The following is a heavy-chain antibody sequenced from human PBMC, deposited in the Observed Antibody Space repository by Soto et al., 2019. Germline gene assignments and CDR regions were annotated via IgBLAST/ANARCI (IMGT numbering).Heavy chain of an antibody. J-gene: IGHJ4*02. V-gene: IGHV1-69*06. D-gene: IGHD1-1*01. CDR2: TIPAFGTA. CDR1: GAGDTFSNYG. Sequence: QVHLVKSVAEVKSPGSAVQFSCKVSGAGDTFSNYGLNWVRQAPGQGLEWMGGTIPAFGTANYAQKFQGRVTITADTSTATTYMELSCLRADDPDVYYCWRHDKTALPPLDSWGQGTLDAVTS. CDR3: WRHDKTALPPLDS.